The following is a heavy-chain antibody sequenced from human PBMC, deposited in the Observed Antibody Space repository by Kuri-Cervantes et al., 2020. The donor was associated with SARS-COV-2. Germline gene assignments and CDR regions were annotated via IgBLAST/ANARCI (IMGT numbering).Heavy chain of an antibody. D-gene: IGHD2-2*01. J-gene: IGHJ4*02. CDR3: AKDSEDCSSTSCYIDY. V-gene: IGHV3-11*01. CDR2: TGPSGTPK. Sequence: SLKISCTASGFIFSDYYMTWIRQAPGKGLEWVSNTGPSGTPKYYADSVKGRFTISRDNSKNSLYLQMNSLRTEDTALYYCAKDSEDCSSTSCYIDYWGQGTLVTVSS. CDR1: GFIFSDYY.